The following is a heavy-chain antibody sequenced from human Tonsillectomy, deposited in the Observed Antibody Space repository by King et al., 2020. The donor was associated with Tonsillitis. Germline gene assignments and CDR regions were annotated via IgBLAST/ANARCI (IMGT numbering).Heavy chain of an antibody. CDR1: GASISSDGYY. D-gene: IGHD2-2*01. CDR3: ARVFRCMTRTSCYRVAWFDP. Sequence: VQLQESGPGLVKPSQTLSLTCAVSGASISSDGYYWSWIRQSPGRGLEWIGYIFNSGNTYYHSSLKSRVAISADTSKNQFSLNLTSMTAADTAVYYCARVFRCMTRTSCYRVAWFDPWGQGIRVTVSS. CDR2: IFNSGNT. J-gene: IGHJ5*02. V-gene: IGHV4-31*11.